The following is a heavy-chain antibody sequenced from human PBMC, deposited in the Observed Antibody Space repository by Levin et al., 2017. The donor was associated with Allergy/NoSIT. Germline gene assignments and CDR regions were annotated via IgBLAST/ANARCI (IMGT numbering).Heavy chain of an antibody. CDR3: ARHTGEGVADVYWYFDL. CDR1: GASISSYY. V-gene: IGHV4-59*08. J-gene: IGHJ2*01. D-gene: IGHD6-19*01. Sequence: SETLSLTCTVPGASISSYYWSWIRQPPGKGLEWIGFSHYTGNTNSNPSLKSRVTISVDTSQKQVSLRQRSVTAADTAVYYCARHTGEGVADVYWYFDLWGRVTLVTVSS. CDR2: SHYTGNT.